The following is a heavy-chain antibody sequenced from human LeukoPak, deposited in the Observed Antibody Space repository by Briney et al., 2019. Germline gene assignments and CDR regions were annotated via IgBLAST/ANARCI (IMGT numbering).Heavy chain of an antibody. V-gene: IGHV1-69*01. CDR3: ARMDIVVVPAANGDYYYYGMDV. D-gene: IGHD2-2*03. CDR1: GGTFISYA. J-gene: IGHJ6*02. CDR2: IIPIFGTA. Sequence: ASVKVSCKASGGTFISYAISWVRQAPGQGLEWMGGIIPIFGTANSAQKFQGRVTITADESTSTAYMELSSLRSEDTAVYYCARMDIVVVPAANGDYYYYGMDVWGQGTTVTVSS.